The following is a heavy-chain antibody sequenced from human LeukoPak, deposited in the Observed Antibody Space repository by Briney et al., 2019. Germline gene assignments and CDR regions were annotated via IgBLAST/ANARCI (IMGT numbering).Heavy chain of an antibody. J-gene: IGHJ4*02. CDR3: ARRYFVSGSYYTDY. D-gene: IGHD3-10*01. CDR1: GYTFTGYY. V-gene: IGHV1-2*02. CDR2: INPNSSGT. Sequence: GASVKVSCKAAGYTFTGYYMHWVRQAPGQGLEWMGWINPNSSGTNYAQKFQGRVTMTRDTPITTAYMELSRLRSDDTAVYYCARRYFVSGSYYTDYWGQGTLVTVSS.